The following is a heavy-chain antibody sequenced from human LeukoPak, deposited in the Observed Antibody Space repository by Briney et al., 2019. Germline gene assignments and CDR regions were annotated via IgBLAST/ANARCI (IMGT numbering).Heavy chain of an antibody. CDR2: ISGAGGNT. CDR1: GFTFSNYA. CDR3: AKVASSDWYSDY. D-gene: IGHD6-19*01. Sequence: GGSLRLSCAASGFTFSNYAMNWVRQAPGKGLEWASSISGAGGNTHYADSVKGRFTISRDNSKNTLDLQMSSLRAEDTAVYYCAKVASSDWYSDYWGQGTLVTVSS. J-gene: IGHJ4*02. V-gene: IGHV3-23*01.